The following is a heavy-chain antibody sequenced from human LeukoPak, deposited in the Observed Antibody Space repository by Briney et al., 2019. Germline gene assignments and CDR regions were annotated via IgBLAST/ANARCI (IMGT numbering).Heavy chain of an antibody. CDR1: GYTFTNYG. V-gene: IGHV1-18*01. CDR2: ISAYNGNT. J-gene: IGHJ3*02. Sequence: ASVWVSCKASGYTFTNYGISWVRQAPGQGLEWMGWISAYNGNTNYAQKLQGRVTMTTDTSTSTAYMEVRSLRSDDTAMYYCARQSFGSGSRDDALDIWGQGTMVTVSS. D-gene: IGHD3-10*01. CDR3: ARQSFGSGSRDDALDI.